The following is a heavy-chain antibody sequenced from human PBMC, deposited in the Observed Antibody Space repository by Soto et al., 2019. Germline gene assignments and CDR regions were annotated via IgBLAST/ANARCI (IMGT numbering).Heavy chain of an antibody. V-gene: IGHV1-18*01. CDR1: GYTFTSYV. Sequence: QVQLVQSGAEVKKPGASVKVSCKASGYTFTSYVISWVRQAPGQGLEWMGGISAYNGNTNYAQKLQGRVTMTTDTSTSTAYMELRSLRSDGTAVYYCVVAAQPYYFDYWGQGTLVTVSS. CDR2: ISAYNGNT. J-gene: IGHJ4*02. CDR3: VVAAQPYYFDY. D-gene: IGHD2-15*01.